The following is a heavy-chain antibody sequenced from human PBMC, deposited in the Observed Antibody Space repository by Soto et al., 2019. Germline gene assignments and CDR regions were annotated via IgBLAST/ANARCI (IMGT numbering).Heavy chain of an antibody. Sequence: SETLSLTCAVYGGSFSGYYWSWIRQPPWKGLEWIGEINHSGSTNYNPSLKSRVTISVDTSKNQFSLKLSSVTAADTAVYYCARVVVEATPTDYWGQGTLVLVSS. D-gene: IGHD1-26*01. J-gene: IGHJ4*02. CDR2: INHSGST. CDR1: GGSFSGYY. CDR3: ARVVVEATPTDY. V-gene: IGHV4-34*01.